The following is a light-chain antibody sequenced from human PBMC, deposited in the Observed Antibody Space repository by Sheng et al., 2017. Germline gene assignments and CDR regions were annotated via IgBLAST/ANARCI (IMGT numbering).Light chain of an antibody. V-gene: IGKV3-20*01. J-gene: IGKJ1*01. CDR3: QQYGSSPRT. CDR1: QSVSSNY. Sequence: ELVLTQSPGTLALSPGGRATLSCRASQSVSSNYLAWYQQKPGQAPRLLIYGASSRATGIPDRFSGSGSGTDFTLTISRLEPEDFAVYYCQQYGSSPRTFGQGTKVEIK. CDR2: GAS.